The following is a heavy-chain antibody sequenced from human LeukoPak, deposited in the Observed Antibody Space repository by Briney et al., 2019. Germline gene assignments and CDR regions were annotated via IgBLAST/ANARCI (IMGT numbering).Heavy chain of an antibody. CDR2: IYSSGST. J-gene: IGHJ4*02. Sequence: SETLSLTCTVSGGSISGYYCSWVRQTAGKGLEWIGRIYSSGSTNYNPSLKSRVTMSVDTSKNHCSLRLSSVTAADTAVYYCARLYCGSDCYAFDYWGQGALVTVSS. CDR3: ARLYCGSDCYAFDY. CDR1: GGSISGYY. V-gene: IGHV4-4*07. D-gene: IGHD2-21*02.